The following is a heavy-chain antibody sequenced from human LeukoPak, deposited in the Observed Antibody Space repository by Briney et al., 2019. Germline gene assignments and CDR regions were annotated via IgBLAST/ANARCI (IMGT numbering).Heavy chain of an antibody. CDR1: GFTFSNYW. Sequence: GGSLRLSCAASGFTFSNYWMHWVRHVPGKGLVWVSRIKSDGSTASYADSVKGRFTISRDNAKNTLYLQMNSLRAEDTAVYYCARVGASVGAIDYWGQGTLVTVSS. J-gene: IGHJ4*02. V-gene: IGHV3-74*01. CDR2: IKSDGSTA. D-gene: IGHD1-26*01. CDR3: ARVGASVGAIDY.